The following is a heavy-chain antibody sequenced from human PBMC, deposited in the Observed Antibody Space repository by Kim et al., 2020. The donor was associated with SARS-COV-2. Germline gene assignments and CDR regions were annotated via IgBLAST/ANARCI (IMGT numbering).Heavy chain of an antibody. Sequence: TYYNPSLKRRGTISVDTSKNQVSLKLSSVTAADTAVYYWARGRLVHAFDYWGQGTLVTVSS. CDR2: T. V-gene: IGHV4-31*02. CDR3: ARGRLVHAFDY. J-gene: IGHJ4*02.